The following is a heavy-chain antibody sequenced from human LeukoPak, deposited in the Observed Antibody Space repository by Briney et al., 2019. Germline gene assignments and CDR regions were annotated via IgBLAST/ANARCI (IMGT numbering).Heavy chain of an antibody. CDR2: ISGSGGST. Sequence: GGSLRLSCAASGFTFSSYAMSWVRQAPGKGLEWVSAISGSGGSTYYADSVKGRFTISRDNSKNKLYLQMNSLRAEDTAVYYCAKQGIWFGELSLDYWGQGTLVTVSS. CDR1: GFTFSSYA. CDR3: AKQGIWFGELSLDY. V-gene: IGHV3-23*01. J-gene: IGHJ4*02. D-gene: IGHD3-10*01.